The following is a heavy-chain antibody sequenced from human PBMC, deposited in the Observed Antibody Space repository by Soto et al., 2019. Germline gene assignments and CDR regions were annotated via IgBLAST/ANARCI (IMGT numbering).Heavy chain of an antibody. CDR2: IYYSGST. Sequence: SETLSLTCTVSGGSISSYYWSWIRQPPGKGLEWIGYIYYSGSTNYNPSLKSRVTISVDTSKNQFSLKLSSVTAADTAVYYCARVRTSGWNDFDYWGQGTLVTVSS. J-gene: IGHJ4*02. CDR3: ARVRTSGWNDFDY. V-gene: IGHV4-59*01. CDR1: GGSISSYY. D-gene: IGHD6-19*01.